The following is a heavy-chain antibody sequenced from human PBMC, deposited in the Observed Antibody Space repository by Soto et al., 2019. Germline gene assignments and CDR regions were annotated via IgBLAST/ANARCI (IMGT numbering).Heavy chain of an antibody. D-gene: IGHD3-9*01. Sequence: KPSETLSLTCTVSGGSISSYYWSWIRQPAGKGLEWIGRIYTSGSTNYNPSLKSRVTMSVDTSKNQFSLKLSSVTAADTAVYYCARDRGGYDILTGYYQYYYYGTDVWGQGTTVT. CDR3: ARDRGGYDILTGYYQYYYYGTDV. V-gene: IGHV4-4*07. CDR2: IYTSGST. J-gene: IGHJ6*02. CDR1: GGSISSYY.